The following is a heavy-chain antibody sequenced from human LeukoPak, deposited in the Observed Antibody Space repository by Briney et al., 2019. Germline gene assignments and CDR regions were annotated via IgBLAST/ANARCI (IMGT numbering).Heavy chain of an antibody. CDR3: ARSYDFWSGYYPGEAFDI. CDR1: GFTFSSYS. D-gene: IGHD3-3*01. V-gene: IGHV3-21*01. Sequence: GGSLRLSCAASGFTFSSYSMNWVRQAPGKGLEWVSSIGSSSSYIYYADSVKGRFTISRDNAKNSLYLQMNSLRAEDTAVYYCARSYDFWSGYYPGEAFDIWGQGTMVTVSS. CDR2: IGSSSSYI. J-gene: IGHJ3*02.